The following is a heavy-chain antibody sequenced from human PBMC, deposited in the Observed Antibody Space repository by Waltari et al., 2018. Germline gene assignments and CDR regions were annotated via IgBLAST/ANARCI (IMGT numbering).Heavy chain of an antibody. J-gene: IGHJ4*02. CDR2: ISSSSSTI. V-gene: IGHV3-48*01. CDR1: GFTFSSYS. D-gene: IGHD3-10*01. CDR3: ARLHYGSGSYYGDY. Sequence: EVQLVESGGGLVQPGGSLRLSCAASGFTFSSYSMNWVRQAPGKGLEWVSYISSSSSTIYYADYVKGRFTISRDNAKNSLYLQMNSLRAEDTAVYYCARLHYGSGSYYGDYWGQGTLVTVSS.